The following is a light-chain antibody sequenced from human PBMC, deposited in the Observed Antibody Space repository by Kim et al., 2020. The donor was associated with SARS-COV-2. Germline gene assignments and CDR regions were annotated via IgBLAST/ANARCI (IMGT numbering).Light chain of an antibody. J-gene: IGLJ1*01. V-gene: IGLV2-14*03. CDR1: SSDFGGYNY. Sequence: QSALTQPASVSGSPGQSFTISCTGTSSDFGGYNYVSWYQQHPGKAPKLMIYDVSNRPSGVSNRFSGSKSGNTASLTISGLQAEDEADYYCSSYTSSSTNVFGTGTKVTVL. CDR3: SSYTSSSTNV. CDR2: DVS.